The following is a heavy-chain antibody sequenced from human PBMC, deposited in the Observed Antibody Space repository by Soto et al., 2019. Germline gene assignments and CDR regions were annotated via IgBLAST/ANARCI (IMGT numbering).Heavy chain of an antibody. CDR1: GFTFSSYG. V-gene: IGHV3-33*01. CDR3: ASLLNLYYYGSGSNYYGMDV. Sequence: QVQLVESGGGVVQPARSLRLSCAASGFTFSSYGMHWVRQAPGKGLERVAGMWYDGSNKYYADSVKGRFTISRDNSKNTLYLQMNSLRAEDTAVYYCASLLNLYYYGSGSNYYGMDVWGQGTTVTVSS. D-gene: IGHD3-10*01. J-gene: IGHJ6*02. CDR2: MWYDGSNK.